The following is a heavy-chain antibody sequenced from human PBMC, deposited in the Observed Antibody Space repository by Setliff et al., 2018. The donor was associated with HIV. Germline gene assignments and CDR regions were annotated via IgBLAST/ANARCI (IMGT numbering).Heavy chain of an antibody. CDR3: ASVPRYYGSGSYPFGY. CDR2: ISGSGGST. D-gene: IGHD3-10*01. CDR1: GFTFSSYA. V-gene: IGHV3-23*01. J-gene: IGHJ4*02. Sequence: SGGSLRLSCAASGFTFSSYAMSWVRQAPGKGLEWVSVISGSGGSTYYADSVKGRFTISRDNAKNSLYLQMNSLRAEDTAVYYCASVPRYYGSGSYPFGYWGQGTLVTVSS.